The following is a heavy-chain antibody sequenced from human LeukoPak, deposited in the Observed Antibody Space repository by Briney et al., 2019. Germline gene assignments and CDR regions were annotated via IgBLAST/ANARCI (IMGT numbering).Heavy chain of an antibody. CDR1: GGSISSGDYY. D-gene: IGHD3-10*01. J-gene: IGHJ6*02. Sequence: PSETLSLTCTVSGGSISSGDYYWSWIRQPPGKGLEWIGYIYYSGSTYYNPSLKSRVTISVDTSKNQFSLKLSSVTAADTAVYYCARGRGSGSYYSFYYGMDVWGLGTTVTVSS. V-gene: IGHV4-30-4*01. CDR2: IYYSGST. CDR3: ARGRGSGSYYSFYYGMDV.